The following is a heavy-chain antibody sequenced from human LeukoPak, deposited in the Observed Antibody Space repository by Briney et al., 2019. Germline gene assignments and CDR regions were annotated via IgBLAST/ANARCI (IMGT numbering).Heavy chain of an antibody. CDR2: IYYSGST. CDR1: GGSISSGSYY. V-gene: IGHV4-61*10. D-gene: IGHD2-8*01. J-gene: IGHJ4*02. Sequence: SQTLSLTCTVSGGSISSGSYYWSWIRQPAGKGLEWIGYIYYSGSTNYNPSLKSRVTISVDTSKNQFSLKLSSVTAADTAVYYCARANTGSPYFDYWGQGTLVTVSS. CDR3: ARANTGSPYFDY.